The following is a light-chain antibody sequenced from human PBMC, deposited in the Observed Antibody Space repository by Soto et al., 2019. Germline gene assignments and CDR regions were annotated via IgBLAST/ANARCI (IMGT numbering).Light chain of an antibody. CDR1: SSDVGSYNR. V-gene: IGLV2-18*02. CDR3: SSYTSSSTYV. CDR2: DVS. J-gene: IGLJ1*01. Sequence: QSVLTQPRSVSGSPGQSVTISCTGTSSDVGSYNRVSWYQQPPGTAPKLMIYDVSNRPSGVPDRFSGSKSGNAASLTITGLQAEDKADYYCSSYTSSSTYVFGTGTKLTVL.